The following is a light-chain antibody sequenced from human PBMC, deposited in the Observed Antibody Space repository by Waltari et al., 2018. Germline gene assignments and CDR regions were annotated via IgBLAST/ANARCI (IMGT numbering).Light chain of an antibody. CDR1: QTVTND. CDR2: SAS. CDR3: QQNYASPFT. V-gene: IGKV1-39*01. Sequence: DIQMTQSPSSLSASIGDRVLITCRASQTVTNDLHWYQQRPGKPPKLLIYSASTLQRGVSSRFSGSGSGTDFTLTINNLQPDDFATYFCQQNYASPFTFGQGTKLDMK. J-gene: IGKJ2*01.